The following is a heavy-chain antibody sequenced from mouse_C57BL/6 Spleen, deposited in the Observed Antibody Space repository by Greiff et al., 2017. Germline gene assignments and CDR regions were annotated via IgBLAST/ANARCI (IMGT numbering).Heavy chain of an antibody. CDR3: ARRAADYAIDY. V-gene: IGHV1-69*02. Sequence: VQLQESGAELVEPGASVKLSCKASGYTFTSYCMDWVKQRPGKSLEWIGEINPGDGYTNYNQKFKGQATLSVDTSSSTAYMQLCSLTSEDTAVYYCARRAADYAIDYWGQGTTLTVSS. D-gene: IGHD3-3*01. J-gene: IGHJ2*01. CDR2: INPGDGYT. CDR1: GYTFTSYC.